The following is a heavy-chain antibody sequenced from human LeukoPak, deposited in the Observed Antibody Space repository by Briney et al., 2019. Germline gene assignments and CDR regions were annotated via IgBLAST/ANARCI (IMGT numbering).Heavy chain of an antibody. Sequence: GGSLRLSCAASGFTFSNYPMHWVRQAPGKGLEWVSYISTSSTTIYYADSVKGRFTISRDNAKNSLYLQMNSLRAEDTAVYYCAQAYCSGGSCYSGDAFDIWGQGTMVTVSS. CDR2: ISTSSTTI. CDR1: GFTFSNYP. V-gene: IGHV3-48*01. J-gene: IGHJ3*02. D-gene: IGHD2-15*01. CDR3: AQAYCSGGSCYSGDAFDI.